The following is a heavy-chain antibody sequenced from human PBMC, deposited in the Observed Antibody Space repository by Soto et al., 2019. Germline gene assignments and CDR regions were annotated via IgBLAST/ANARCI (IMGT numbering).Heavy chain of an antibody. CDR1: GFTFSNAW. Sequence: PGGSLRLSCAASGFTFSNAWMNWVRQAPGKGLEWVGRIKSKTDGGTTDYAAPVKGRFTISRDDSKNTLYLQMNSLKTEDTAVYYCTTDRQSGSTGYGMDVWGQGTTVTVSS. CDR3: TTDRQSGSTGYGMDV. J-gene: IGHJ6*02. CDR2: IKSKTDGGTT. D-gene: IGHD2-8*02. V-gene: IGHV3-15*07.